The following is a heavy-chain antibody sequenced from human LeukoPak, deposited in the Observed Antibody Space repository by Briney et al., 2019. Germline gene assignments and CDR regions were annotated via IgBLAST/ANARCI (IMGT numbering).Heavy chain of an antibody. J-gene: IGHJ4*02. CDR3: TTDLYGGEATTFDY. CDR2: IKSKTDGGTT. V-gene: IGHV3-15*01. D-gene: IGHD5-12*01. Sequence: GGSLRLSCAASGFTFSNAWMSWVRQAPGKGLEWVGRIKSKTDGGTTDYTAPVKGRFTISRDDSQNTLYLQMNSLKTEDTAVYYCTTDLYGGEATTFDYGGQGTLVTVSS. CDR1: GFTFSNAW.